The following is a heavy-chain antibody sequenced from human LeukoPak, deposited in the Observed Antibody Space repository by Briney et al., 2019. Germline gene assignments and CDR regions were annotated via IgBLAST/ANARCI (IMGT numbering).Heavy chain of an antibody. Sequence: SETLSLTCAVYGGSFSGYYWSWIRQPPGKGLEWVGEINHSGSTNYNPSLKSRVTISVDTSKNQFSLKLSSVTAADTTMYYCAKQRSSSWYGEGAFDIWGQGTMVTVSS. J-gene: IGHJ3*02. CDR1: GGSFSGYY. V-gene: IGHV4-34*01. D-gene: IGHD6-13*01. CDR3: AKQRSSSWYGEGAFDI. CDR2: INHSGST.